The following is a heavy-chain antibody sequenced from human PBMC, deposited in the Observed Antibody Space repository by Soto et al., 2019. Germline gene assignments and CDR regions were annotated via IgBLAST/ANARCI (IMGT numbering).Heavy chain of an antibody. CDR3: ASDPLDTADPGDLGDYGMDV. V-gene: IGHV3-33*04. Sequence: GGSRRLSCASSRFTFSSYFMQWVRHSPGKSLEXVALIWYAVSTEVYAHSVGGQFTFSRDNSKNTLYRQMKSLGAEDRAVYYCASDPLDTADPGDLGDYGMDVWGQGTTVTVSS. CDR1: RFTFSSYF. CDR2: IWYAVSTE. D-gene: IGHD5-18*01. J-gene: IGHJ6*02.